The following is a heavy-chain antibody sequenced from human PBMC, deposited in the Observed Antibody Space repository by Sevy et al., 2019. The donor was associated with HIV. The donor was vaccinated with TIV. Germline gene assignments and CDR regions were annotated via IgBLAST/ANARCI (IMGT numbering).Heavy chain of an antibody. CDR3: AKDLIVAPAEGAFDI. Sequence: GRSLRLSCAASGFILSSYGMHWVRQPPGKGLEWLAFIRYDGSNKYYADSVKGRFTISRDNDKNTLNLQMNSLRGEDTAVYYCAKDLIVAPAEGAFDIWGQGTMVTVSS. V-gene: IGHV3-30*02. CDR2: IRYDGSNK. CDR1: GFILSSYG. J-gene: IGHJ3*02. D-gene: IGHD3-22*01.